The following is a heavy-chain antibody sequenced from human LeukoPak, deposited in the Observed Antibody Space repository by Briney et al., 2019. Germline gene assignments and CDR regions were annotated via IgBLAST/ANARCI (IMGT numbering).Heavy chain of an antibody. CDR2: LNPNNGKT. D-gene: IGHD2-2*01. V-gene: IGHV1-8*03. J-gene: IGHJ6*03. CDR1: GYTFTNYD. Sequence: ASVKVSCKAPGYTFTNYDINWVRQATGQGLEWMGWLNPNNGKTGYAQKFQGRVTITRDTSISTAYMELSSLRSEDTAVYYCARRARDCSRTSCFNYYYYTDVWGKGTTVTVSS. CDR3: ARRARDCSRTSCFNYYYYTDV.